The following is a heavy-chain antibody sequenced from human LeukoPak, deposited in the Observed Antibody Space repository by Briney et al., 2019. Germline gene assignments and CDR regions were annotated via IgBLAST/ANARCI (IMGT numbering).Heavy chain of an antibody. D-gene: IGHD5-24*01. J-gene: IGHJ5*02. CDR3: ARDPPRLVGTTIADP. CDR2: IIPIFGIA. CDR1: GGTFSSYT. V-gene: IGHV1-69*10. Sequence: SVKVSCKASGGTFSSYTISWVRQAPGRGLEWMGGIIPIFGIANYAQKFQGRVTITADKSTSTASMELRSLRSEDTAVYYCARDPPRLVGTTIADPWGQGTLVTVSS.